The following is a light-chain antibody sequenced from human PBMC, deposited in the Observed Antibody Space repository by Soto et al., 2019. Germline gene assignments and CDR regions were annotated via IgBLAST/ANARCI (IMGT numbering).Light chain of an antibody. CDR2: DAS. Sequence: EIVMTQSPGTLSVSPGERATLSCRASQSVSSNLAWYQQKPGQAPRLLISDASTRATGIPARFSGSGSWTEFTLTVSSLQSEDFAVYYCQQYIKWPITFGQGTRLGIK. CDR3: QQYIKWPIT. V-gene: IGKV3-15*01. J-gene: IGKJ5*01. CDR1: QSVSSN.